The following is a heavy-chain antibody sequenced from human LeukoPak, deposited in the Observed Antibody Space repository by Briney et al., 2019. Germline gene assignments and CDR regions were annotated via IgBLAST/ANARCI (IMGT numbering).Heavy chain of an antibody. CDR2: IDTDGSSA. V-gene: IGHV3-74*01. CDR1: GFTFSSYW. J-gene: IGHJ4*02. CDR3: ASALTTVTPHFHC. Sequence: GGSLRLSCAASGFTFSSYWMHWVRQAPGKGLVWVSRIDTDGSSATYADSVKGRFTISRDNAKNTVYLQMNSLRVEDTGVYYCASALTTVTPHFHCWGQGTLVTVSS. D-gene: IGHD4-17*01.